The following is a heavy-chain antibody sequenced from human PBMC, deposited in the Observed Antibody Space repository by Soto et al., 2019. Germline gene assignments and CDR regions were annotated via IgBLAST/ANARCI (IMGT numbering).Heavy chain of an antibody. J-gene: IGHJ4*02. CDR3: ARNPRDTAMGHFDY. CDR2: ISSSSSYT. CDR1: GFTFSDYY. Sequence: GGSLRLSCAAYGFTFSDYYMSWIRQAPGKGLEWVSYISSSSSYTNYADSVKGRFTISRDNAKNSLYLQMNSLRAEDTAVYYCARNPRDTAMGHFDYWGQGTLVTVSS. D-gene: IGHD5-18*01. V-gene: IGHV3-11*06.